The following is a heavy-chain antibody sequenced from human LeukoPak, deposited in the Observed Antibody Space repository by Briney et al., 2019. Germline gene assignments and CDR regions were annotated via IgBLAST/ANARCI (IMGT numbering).Heavy chain of an antibody. CDR3: ARAKDNSGRDGFDI. J-gene: IGHJ3*02. CDR1: GFTFSTYG. D-gene: IGHD6-19*01. Sequence: GGSLRPSCAASGFTFSTYGIHWVRQAPGKGLEWVAVIWYDGSNKYYADSVKGRFTISRDNSKNTLYLQMNSLRAEDTAVYYCARAKDNSGRDGFDIWGQGTMVTVPS. CDR2: IWYDGSNK. V-gene: IGHV3-33*01.